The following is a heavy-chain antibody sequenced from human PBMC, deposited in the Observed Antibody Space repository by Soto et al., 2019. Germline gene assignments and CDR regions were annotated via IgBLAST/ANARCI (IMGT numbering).Heavy chain of an antibody. CDR1: GFTFSSYA. J-gene: IGHJ4*02. CDR3: ARERGGSQDY. Sequence: GGSLRLFCAASGFTFSSYAMHGGRQAPGKGLEWVAVISYDGSNKYYADSVKGRFTISRDNSKNTLYLQMNSLRAEDTAVYYCARERGGSQDYWGQGTLVTVSS. V-gene: IGHV3-30-3*01. D-gene: IGHD1-26*01. CDR2: ISYDGSNK.